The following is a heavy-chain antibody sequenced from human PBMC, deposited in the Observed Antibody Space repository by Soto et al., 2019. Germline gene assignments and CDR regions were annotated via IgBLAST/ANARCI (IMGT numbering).Heavy chain of an antibody. V-gene: IGHV3-48*03. J-gene: IGHJ4*02. CDR3: VRYCSTTLCNGVATRIFDY. Sequence: GGSLRLSCAASRFTFSSYEMHWVRQAPGKGLEWVSYISGSGSVVYYADSVKGRFTISRDNTRNSLYLQMNSLRDEDTALYYCVRYCSTTLCNGVATRIFDYWGQGTLVTVSS. CDR2: ISGSGSVV. D-gene: IGHD5-12*01. CDR1: RFTFSSYE.